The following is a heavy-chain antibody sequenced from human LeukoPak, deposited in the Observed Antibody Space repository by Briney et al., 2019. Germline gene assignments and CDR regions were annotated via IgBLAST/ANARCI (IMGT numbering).Heavy chain of an antibody. CDR1: GYTFTSYG. CDR2: ISVYNGNT. Sequence: ASVKVSCKASGYTFTSYGISWVRQAPGKGLEWMGWISVYNGNTNYAQKLQGRVTMTTDTSTSTAYMELRSLRSDDTAVYYCARIKATGTTLSPNWFDPWGQGTLVTVSS. J-gene: IGHJ5*02. D-gene: IGHD1-7*01. CDR3: ARIKATGTTLSPNWFDP. V-gene: IGHV1-18*01.